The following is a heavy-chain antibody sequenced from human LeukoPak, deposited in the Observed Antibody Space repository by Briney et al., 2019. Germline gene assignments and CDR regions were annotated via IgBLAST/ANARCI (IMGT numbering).Heavy chain of an antibody. J-gene: IGHJ4*02. V-gene: IGHV3-11*06. D-gene: IGHD3-22*01. CDR2: ISSSSSYI. Sequence: GGSLRLSCAASGFTFSDYYMSWIRQAPGKGLEWVSSISSSSSYIYYADSVKGRFTISRDNAKNSLYLQMNSLRAEDTAVYYCAREVRTYYYDSSGFLDYWGQGTLVTVSS. CDR3: AREVRTYYYDSSGFLDY. CDR1: GFTFSDYY.